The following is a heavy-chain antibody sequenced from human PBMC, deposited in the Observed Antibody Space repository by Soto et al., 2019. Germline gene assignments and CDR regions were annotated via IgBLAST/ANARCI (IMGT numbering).Heavy chain of an antibody. Sequence: QVQLVQSGAEVKKPGASVKVTCKASGYTFTSYGISWVRQAPGQGLEWMGWISAYNGNTNYAQKLQGRVTMTTDTSTSTAYFELRSLRSDDTAVYYSAVLSYDFWNDYWGQGTLVTVSS. V-gene: IGHV1-18*01. CDR1: GYTFTSYG. CDR3: AVLSYDFWNDY. CDR2: ISAYNGNT. J-gene: IGHJ4*02. D-gene: IGHD3-3*01.